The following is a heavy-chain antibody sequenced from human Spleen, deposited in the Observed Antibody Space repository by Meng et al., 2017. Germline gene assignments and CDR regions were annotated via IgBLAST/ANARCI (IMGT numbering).Heavy chain of an antibody. D-gene: IGHD3-10*01. CDR2: IYTSGST. V-gene: IGHV4-61*02. CDR3: ARVGGSGSLTYFDY. J-gene: IGHJ4*02. CDR1: GGSISRGSYY. Sequence: SETLSITCTVSGGSISRGSYYGNWIRQPAGEGLEWIGRIYTSGSTNYNPSLKSRVTISIDTSKNQFSLKLSSVTAADTAVYYCARVGGSGSLTYFDYWGQGTLVTVSS.